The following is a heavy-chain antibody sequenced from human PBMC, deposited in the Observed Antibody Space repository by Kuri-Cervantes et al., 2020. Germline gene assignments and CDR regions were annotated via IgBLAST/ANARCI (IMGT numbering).Heavy chain of an antibody. J-gene: IGHJ4*02. V-gene: IGHV4-38-2*02. D-gene: IGHD3-9*01. CDR3: ARFGDYDILTGFDY. Sequence: ETLSLTCTVSGYSISSGYYWGWIRQPPGKGLEWIGSMYHSGSTYYNPSLKSRVTISVDTSKNQFSLKLSSVTAADTAVYYCARFGDYDILTGFDYWGQGTLVTVSS. CDR1: GYSISSGYY. CDR2: MYHSGST.